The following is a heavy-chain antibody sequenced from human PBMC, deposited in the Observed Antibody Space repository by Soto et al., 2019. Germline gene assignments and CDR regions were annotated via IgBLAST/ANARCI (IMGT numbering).Heavy chain of an antibody. CDR2: IIPIFGTA. CDR1: GGTFSSYA. D-gene: IGHD3-10*01. J-gene: IGHJ6*02. CDR3: ASYGSGRPYYYYYGMDV. Sequence: ASVKVSCKASGGTFSSYAISWVRQAPGQGLEWMGGIIPIFGTANYAQKFQGRVTITADESTSTAYMELSSLRSEDTAVYYCASYGSGRPYYYYYGMDVWGQGTTVTVSS. V-gene: IGHV1-69*13.